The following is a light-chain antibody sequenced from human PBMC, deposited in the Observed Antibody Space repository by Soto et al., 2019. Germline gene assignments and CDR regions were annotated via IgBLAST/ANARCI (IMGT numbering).Light chain of an antibody. CDR1: SSDVGGYNY. Sequence: QSVLTQPPSASGSPGQSVTISCTGTSSDVGGYNYISWYQQHPGKAPKLMIYEVNKRPSGVPDRFSGSKSGNTASLTVSGLQAEDEADYYCNSYGGSHNLVLFGGGTQLTVL. CDR2: EVN. J-gene: IGLJ2*01. CDR3: NSYGGSHNLVL. V-gene: IGLV2-8*01.